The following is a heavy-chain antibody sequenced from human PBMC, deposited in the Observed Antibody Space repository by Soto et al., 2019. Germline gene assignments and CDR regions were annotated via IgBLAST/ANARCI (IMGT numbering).Heavy chain of an antibody. J-gene: IGHJ4*02. V-gene: IGHV4-59*08. Sequence: SETLSLTCTVSGGTTSGYYWSWIRQPPGRGLEWIGYIYSSGSTNYNPSLKSRVTISVDTSKNQFSLKLNSMTAADTAVYYCARHNYGSGSTYFDYWGQGPLVTVS. CDR3: ARHNYGSGSTYFDY. CDR1: GGTTSGYY. CDR2: IYSSGST. D-gene: IGHD3-10*01.